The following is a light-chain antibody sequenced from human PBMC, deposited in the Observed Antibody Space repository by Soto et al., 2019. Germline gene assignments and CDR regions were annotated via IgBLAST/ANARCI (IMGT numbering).Light chain of an antibody. CDR1: QGIRNH. V-gene: IGKV1-9*01. J-gene: IGKJ4*01. Sequence: IQLTQSPSSLSASVGDRVTITCRASQGIRNHLAWYQQESGKAPKLLIYAASTLQSGVPSGFTGSGFGTNFTLTIISLQPEDFATYYCQQLNTYPPTFGGGTKVEIK. CDR3: QQLNTYPPT. CDR2: AAS.